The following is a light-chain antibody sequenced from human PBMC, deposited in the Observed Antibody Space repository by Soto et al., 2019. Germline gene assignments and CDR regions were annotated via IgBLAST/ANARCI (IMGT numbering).Light chain of an antibody. CDR2: AAP. CDR1: RSIGNN. V-gene: IGKV1-39*01. CDR3: QQSFSPHIA. Sequence: EIQVTQSPTSLSASVGDRVTITCRASRSIGNNLNWYQQRPGKAPQLLIYAAPSLQSGVPSRFSGSSSGTDFTLTINGLQPEDFATYYCQQSFSPHIAFGQGTRL. J-gene: IGKJ5*01.